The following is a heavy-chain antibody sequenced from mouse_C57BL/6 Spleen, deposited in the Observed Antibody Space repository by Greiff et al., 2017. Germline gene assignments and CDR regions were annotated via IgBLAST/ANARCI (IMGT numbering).Heavy chain of an antibody. D-gene: IGHD5-5*01. CDR1: GYAFSSSW. CDR2: IYPGDGDT. CDR3: ARGDYPWDFDY. J-gene: IGHJ2*01. V-gene: IGHV1-82*01. Sequence: VQLQQSGPELVKPGASVKISCKASGYAFSSSWMNWVKQRPGKGLEWIGRIYPGDGDTNYNGKFKGKATLTADKSSSTAYMQLSSLTSEDSAVYFCARGDYPWDFDYWGQGTTLTVSS.